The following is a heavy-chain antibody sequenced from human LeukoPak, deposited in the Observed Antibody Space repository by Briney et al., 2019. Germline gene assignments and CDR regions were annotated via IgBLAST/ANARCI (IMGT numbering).Heavy chain of an antibody. CDR2: ISSSSSYT. J-gene: IGHJ4*02. D-gene: IGHD3-10*01. CDR1: GFTFSDYY. Sequence: GGSLRLSCAASGFTFSDYYMSWIRQAPGKGLEWVSYISSSSSYTNYADSVKGRFTISRDNAKNSLYLQMNSLRAEDTAVYYCARDPPIYDGSGSPTRTFDYWGQGTLVTVSS. V-gene: IGHV3-11*05. CDR3: ARDPPIYDGSGSPTRTFDY.